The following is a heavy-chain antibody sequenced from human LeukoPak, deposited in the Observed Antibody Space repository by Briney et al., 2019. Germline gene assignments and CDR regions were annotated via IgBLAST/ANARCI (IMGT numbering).Heavy chain of an antibody. V-gene: IGHV3-74*01. CDR1: GFTVSSYW. CDR3: ARGDSSGYYGY. D-gene: IGHD3-22*01. CDR2: INSDGSST. J-gene: IGHJ4*02. Sequence: GGSLKLSCAASGFTVSSYWMHWVRQAPGKGLVWVSRINSDGSSTSYADSVKGRFTISRDNAKNTLYLQMNSLRAEDTAVYYCARGDSSGYYGYWGQGTLVTVSS.